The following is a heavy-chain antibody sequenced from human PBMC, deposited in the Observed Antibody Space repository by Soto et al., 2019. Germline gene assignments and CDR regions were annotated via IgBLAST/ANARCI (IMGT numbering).Heavy chain of an antibody. CDR3: ARGHQYGGNSDAFEF. CDR1: GLTFSSST. Sequence: QVHLVQSGAEVKKPGSSVKVSCKASGLTFSSSTLTWVRQAPGQGPEWMGGIIPFFGSVDYAQKFQDRVTITADVDTSTTYMELRSLRSEDTAVYYCARGHQYGGNSDAFEFWGQGTVVTVSS. J-gene: IGHJ3*01. CDR2: IIPFFGSV. V-gene: IGHV1-69*12. D-gene: IGHD2-21*02.